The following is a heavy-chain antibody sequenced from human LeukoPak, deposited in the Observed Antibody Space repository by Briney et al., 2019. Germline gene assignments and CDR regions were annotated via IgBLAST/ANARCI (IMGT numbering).Heavy chain of an antibody. J-gene: IGHJ4*02. CDR2: ISYDGSNK. Sequence: GGSLRLSCAASGFTFSSYAMHWVRQAPGKGLEWVAVISYDGSNKYYADSVKGRFTISRDNSKNTLYLQMNSLRAEDTAVYYCAKDYGGPAAIDDYWGQGTLVTVSS. CDR1: GFTFSSYA. D-gene: IGHD2-2*01. CDR3: AKDYGGPAAIDDY. V-gene: IGHV3-30*04.